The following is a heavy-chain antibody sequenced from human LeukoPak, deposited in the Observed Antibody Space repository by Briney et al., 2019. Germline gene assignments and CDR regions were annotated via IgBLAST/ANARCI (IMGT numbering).Heavy chain of an antibody. V-gene: IGHV3-9*01. J-gene: IGHJ5*02. CDR3: AKDIADPRYCSSTSCYTFDP. CDR2: ISWNSGSI. Sequence: PGGSLRLSCAASGFTFDDYAMHWVRQAPGKGLEWVSGISWNSGSIGYADSVKGRFTISRDNAKNSLYLQMNSLRAEDTALYYCAKDIADPRYCSSTSCYTFDPWGQGTLVTVSS. CDR1: GFTFDDYA. D-gene: IGHD2-2*02.